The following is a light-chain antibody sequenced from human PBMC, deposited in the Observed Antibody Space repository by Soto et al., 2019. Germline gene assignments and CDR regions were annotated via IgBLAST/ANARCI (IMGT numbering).Light chain of an antibody. J-gene: IGKJ5*01. V-gene: IGKV3-20*01. CDR2: GTS. Sequence: ESVLMQSPGTLSLSPGEGATLSCRASQSVSSNYFAWYQQKPGRAPRLLIYGTSSRATGIPDRFSGSGSGTDFTLTISRLEPEDFAVYYCQQYDTSFLITFGQGTRLEI. CDR1: QSVSSNY. CDR3: QQYDTSFLIT.